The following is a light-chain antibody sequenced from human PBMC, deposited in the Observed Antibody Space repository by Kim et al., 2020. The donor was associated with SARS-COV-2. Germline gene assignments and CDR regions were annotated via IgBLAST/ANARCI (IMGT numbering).Light chain of an antibody. V-gene: IGLV3-21*04. CDR1: NIVMKS. Sequence: PRKPAKITSYINNIVMKSVHLYQQSPHHAPLLLIHFDNHPPSLIPKRISCFNSEDTATLTISGVEAGDEADYYCQVWDTNNNRGFGGGTQLTVL. CDR2: FDN. CDR3: QVWDTNNNRG. J-gene: IGLJ2*01.